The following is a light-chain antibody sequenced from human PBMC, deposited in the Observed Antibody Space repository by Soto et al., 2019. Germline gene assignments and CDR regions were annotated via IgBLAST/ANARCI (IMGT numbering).Light chain of an antibody. J-gene: IGKJ1*01. V-gene: IGKV1-39*01. CDR2: AAS. CDR3: QESYSTPTA. Sequence: DIQMTQSPSSLSASVGDRVTITCRASQSISSYLNWYQQKPGKAPKLLIYAASSLQSGVPSRFRGSGSGTDFTLTISSLQPEDFATYSCQESYSTPTAFGQGTKVEIK. CDR1: QSISSY.